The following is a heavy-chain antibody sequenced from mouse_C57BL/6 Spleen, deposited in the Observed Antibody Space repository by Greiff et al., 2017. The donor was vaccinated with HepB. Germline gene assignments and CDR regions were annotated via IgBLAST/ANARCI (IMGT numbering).Heavy chain of an antibody. Sequence: QVQLKQSGAELVRPGASVTLSCKASGYTFTDYEMHWVKQTPVHGLEWIGAIDPETGGTAYNQKFKGKAILTADKSSSTAYMELRSLTSEDSAVYYCTRDPYDYDGFAYWGQGTLVTVSA. D-gene: IGHD2-4*01. V-gene: IGHV1-15*01. CDR2: IDPETGGT. CDR3: TRDPYDYDGFAY. CDR1: GYTFTDYE. J-gene: IGHJ3*01.